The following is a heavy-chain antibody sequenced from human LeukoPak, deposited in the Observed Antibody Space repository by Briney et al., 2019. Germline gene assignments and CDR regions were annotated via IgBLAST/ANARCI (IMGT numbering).Heavy chain of an antibody. J-gene: IGHJ6*02. Sequence: SVKVSCKASGYTFTGYYMHWVRQAPGQGLEWMGRIIPILGIANYAQKFQGRVTITADKSTSTAYMELSSLRSEDTAVYYCARGLTNLYYYYYGMDVWGQGTTVTVSS. D-gene: IGHD3-3*01. CDR3: ARGLTNLYYYYYGMDV. V-gene: IGHV1-69*04. CDR1: GYTFTGYY. CDR2: IIPILGIA.